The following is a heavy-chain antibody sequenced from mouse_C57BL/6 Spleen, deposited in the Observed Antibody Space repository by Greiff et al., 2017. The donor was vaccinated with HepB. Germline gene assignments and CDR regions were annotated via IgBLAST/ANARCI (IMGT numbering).Heavy chain of an antibody. V-gene: IGHV1-64*01. Sequence: VQLQQPGAELVKPGASVKLSCKASGYTFTSYWMHWVKQRPGQGLEWIGMIHPTSGSTNYNEKFKSKATLTVDKSSSTAYMQLSSLTSEDSAVYYCARNYGSSEEYFDVWGTGTTVTVSS. CDR3: ARNYGSSEEYFDV. J-gene: IGHJ1*03. D-gene: IGHD1-1*01. CDR2: IHPTSGST. CDR1: GYTFTSYW.